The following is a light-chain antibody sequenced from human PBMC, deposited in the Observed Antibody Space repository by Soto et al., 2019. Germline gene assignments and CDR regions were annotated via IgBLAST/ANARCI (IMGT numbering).Light chain of an antibody. CDR3: SSYGGNKNYVL. Sequence: QSALTQPPSASGSLGQSVTISCTGTSSDVGAYNYVSWYQQHPGKAPKLVIFEVTQRPSGVPDRFSGSKSGNTASLTVSGLQAEDGADYYCSSYGGNKNYVLFGGGTKLTVL. V-gene: IGLV2-8*01. CDR2: EVT. J-gene: IGLJ3*02. CDR1: SSDVGAYNY.